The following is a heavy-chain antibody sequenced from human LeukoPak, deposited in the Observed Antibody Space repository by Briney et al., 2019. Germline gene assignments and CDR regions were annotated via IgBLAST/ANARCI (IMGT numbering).Heavy chain of an antibody. CDR2: ISRSGSTI. Sequence: GGSLRLSCAASGFTFSDYYMDWIRQAPGKGLEWVSYISRSGSTIFYADSAKGRFTISRDNAKNSLYLQMCSLRAEDTAVYYCARGLRDSSSSGYSYYYMDVWGKGTTVTVSS. D-gene: IGHD6-6*01. V-gene: IGHV3-11*01. J-gene: IGHJ6*03. CDR3: ARGLRDSSSSGYSYYYMDV. CDR1: GFTFSDYY.